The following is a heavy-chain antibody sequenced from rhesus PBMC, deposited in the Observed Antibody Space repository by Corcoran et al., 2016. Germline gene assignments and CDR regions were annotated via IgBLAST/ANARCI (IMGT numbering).Heavy chain of an antibody. V-gene: IGHV3-136*01. CDR1: EFTFSSSD. J-gene: IGHJ4*01. CDR2: ISYPGKTT. Sequence: EVQLVESGGGLVQPGGSLRLSCAASEFTFSSSDRSWVRQDPVKGLDWVSLISYPGKTTYYADSVKGRFTISRDNAKNSLSLQMSSLRAEDTAVYYCTSEFDGYFDYWGQGVLVTVSS. CDR3: TSEFDGYFDY.